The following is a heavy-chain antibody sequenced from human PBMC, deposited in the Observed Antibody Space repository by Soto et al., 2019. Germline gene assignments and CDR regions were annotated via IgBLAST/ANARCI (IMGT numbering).Heavy chain of an antibody. V-gene: IGHV3-23*01. J-gene: IGHJ4*02. D-gene: IGHD6-19*01. CDR3: AKAFYSSDRGEVFDY. CDR2: IISGGNT. Sequence: EVHLLESGGGLVQPGGSLRLSCAASGFTFSNYAMSWVRQAPGKGLEWVSTIISGGNTYYADSVKGRFTISRDNSKNTLYLQMNSLRAEDTAVYYCAKAFYSSDRGEVFDYWGQGTLVTVSP. CDR1: GFTFSNYA.